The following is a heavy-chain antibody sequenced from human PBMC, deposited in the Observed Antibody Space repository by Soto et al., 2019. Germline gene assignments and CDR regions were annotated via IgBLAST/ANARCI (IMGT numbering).Heavy chain of an antibody. CDR2: IYHSGST. CDR3: ARGGAARPDY. CDR1: GYSISSGYY. D-gene: IGHD6-6*01. V-gene: IGHV4-38-2*01. Sequence: PSETLSLTCAVSGYSISSGYYCGWIRQPPGKGLEWIGSIYHSGSTYYNPSLKSRVTISVDTSKNQFSLKLSSVTAADTAVYYCARGGAARPDYWGQGTLVTVSS. J-gene: IGHJ4*02.